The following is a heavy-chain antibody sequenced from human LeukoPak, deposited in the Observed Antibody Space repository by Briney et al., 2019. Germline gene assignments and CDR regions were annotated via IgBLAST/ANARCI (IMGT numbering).Heavy chain of an antibody. Sequence: SVKVSCKASGGTFSSYAISWVRQAPGQGLEWMGRIIPILGIANYALKFQGRVTITADKSTSTAYMELSSLRSEDTAVYYCARVSALGGADYWGQGTLVTVSS. V-gene: IGHV1-69*04. CDR1: GGTFSSYA. CDR3: ARVSALGGADY. J-gene: IGHJ4*02. D-gene: IGHD3-16*01. CDR2: IIPILGIA.